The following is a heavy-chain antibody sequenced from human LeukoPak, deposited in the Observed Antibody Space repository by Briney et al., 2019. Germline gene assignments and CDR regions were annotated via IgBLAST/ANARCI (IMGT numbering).Heavy chain of an antibody. J-gene: IGHJ4*02. Sequence: GRSLRLSCAASGFTFSSYAMSWVRQAPGKGLEWVSSISGSGGSTYYADSLKGRFTISRDNSKNTLYLPMNSLRAEDTAVYYCAKVDSAAGIRKGGFDYWGQGTLVTVSS. CDR1: GFTFSSYA. CDR3: AKVDSAAGIRKGGFDY. D-gene: IGHD6-13*01. V-gene: IGHV3-23*01. CDR2: ISGSGGST.